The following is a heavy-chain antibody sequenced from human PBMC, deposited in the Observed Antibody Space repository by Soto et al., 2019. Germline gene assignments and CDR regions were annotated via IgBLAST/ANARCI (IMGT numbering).Heavy chain of an antibody. CDR1: GYTLTELS. D-gene: IGHD3-22*01. Sequence: ASVKVSCKASGYTLTELSMHWVRQAPGKGLEWMGGFDPEDGETIYAQKFQGRVTMTEDTSTDTAYMELSSLRSEDTAVYYCATVSYYDSSGYYYYFDYWGQGTLVTVSS. J-gene: IGHJ4*02. V-gene: IGHV1-24*01. CDR2: FDPEDGET. CDR3: ATVSYYDSSGYYYYFDY.